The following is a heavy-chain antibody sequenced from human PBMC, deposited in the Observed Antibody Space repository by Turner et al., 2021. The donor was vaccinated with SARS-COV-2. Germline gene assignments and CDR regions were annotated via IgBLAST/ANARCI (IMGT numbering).Heavy chain of an antibody. CDR3: LSVDDPRFNSDWGWLDP. D-gene: IGHD6-19*01. CDR2: ISGNGVYT. Sequence: EVQFLESGGGLVEPGGSLRISCGASGITFSRYAMGWVRQAPGKGLEYVSSISGNGVYTFYAGSVRGRFTIYRDNPKNTLYLEMNGLRPGDTAVYYSLSVDDPRFNSDWGWLDPWGQGTLVTVSS. CDR1: GITFSRYA. J-gene: IGHJ5*02. V-gene: IGHV3-23*01.